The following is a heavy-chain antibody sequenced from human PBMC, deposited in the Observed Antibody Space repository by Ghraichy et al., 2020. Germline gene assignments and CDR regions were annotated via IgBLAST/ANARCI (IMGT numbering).Heavy chain of an antibody. V-gene: IGHV1-2*04. J-gene: IGHJ5*02. D-gene: IGHD4-17*01. CDR1: GYTFTGYY. CDR2: INPNSGGT. Sequence: ASVKVSCKASGYTFTGYYMHWVRQAPGQGLEWMGWINPNSGGTNYAQKFQGWVTMTRDTSISTAYMELSRLRSDDTAVYYCARAPTPPSAYWFDPWGQGTLVTVSS. CDR3: ARAPTPPSAYWFDP.